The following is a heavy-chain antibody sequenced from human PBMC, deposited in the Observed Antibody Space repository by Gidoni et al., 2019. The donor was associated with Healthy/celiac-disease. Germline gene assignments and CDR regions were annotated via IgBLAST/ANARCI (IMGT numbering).Heavy chain of an antibody. CDR3: ARPLEGWFDP. CDR1: GCSISSSSYY. Sequence: QLQLQASCPGLVKPSETLSLTCTVSGCSISSSSYYWGWIRQPPGKGLEWIGSTYYSGSTYYNPYLKSRVNISVDTSKNQFSLKLSSVTAADTAVYYCARPLEGWFDPWGQGTLVTVSS. CDR2: TYYSGST. V-gene: IGHV4-39*01. J-gene: IGHJ5*02.